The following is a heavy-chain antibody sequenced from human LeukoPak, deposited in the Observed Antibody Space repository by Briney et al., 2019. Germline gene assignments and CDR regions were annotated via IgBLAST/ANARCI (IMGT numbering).Heavy chain of an antibody. V-gene: IGHV3-74*01. Sequence: GGSLRLSCAASGLTFSSYWMHWVRQVPGKGLVWVSCISSDGSSTNYADFVKGRFTISRDNAKNTLYLQMNSLRAEDTAVYYCVRDSGSSEYYFDYWGQGTLVTVSS. CDR3: VRDSGSSEYYFDY. CDR1: GLTFSSYW. D-gene: IGHD1-26*01. J-gene: IGHJ4*02. CDR2: ISSDGSST.